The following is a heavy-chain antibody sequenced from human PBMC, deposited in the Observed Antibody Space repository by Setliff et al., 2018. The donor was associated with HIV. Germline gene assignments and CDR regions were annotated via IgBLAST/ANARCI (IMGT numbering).Heavy chain of an antibody. CDR2: IIPIFGTS. D-gene: IGHD3-3*02. Sequence: ASVKVSCKASGGSFSNYAFSWVRQAPGQGLEWMGGIIPIFGTSNYARKFQGRVTLNADGSTSTVYMELRNLRSEDTAIYYCARGLGNFVPDLIGYFDYWGQGTLVTVSS. CDR1: GGSFSNYA. J-gene: IGHJ4*02. CDR3: ARGLGNFVPDLIGYFDY. V-gene: IGHV1-69*13.